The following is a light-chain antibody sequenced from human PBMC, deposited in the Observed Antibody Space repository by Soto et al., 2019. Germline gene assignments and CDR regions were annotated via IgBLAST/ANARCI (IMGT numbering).Light chain of an antibody. CDR1: QSVLYSSNNENY. Sequence: DIVMTQSPDSLAVSLGARATINCKSSQSVLYSSNNENYLAWYQQRPGQPPKLLIFWASTRKSGVPDRFSGSGSGTDFTLTISSLQAEDVAVYYCQQYYRTPPTFGQGTKVEIK. CDR3: QQYYRTPPT. V-gene: IGKV4-1*01. J-gene: IGKJ1*01. CDR2: WAS.